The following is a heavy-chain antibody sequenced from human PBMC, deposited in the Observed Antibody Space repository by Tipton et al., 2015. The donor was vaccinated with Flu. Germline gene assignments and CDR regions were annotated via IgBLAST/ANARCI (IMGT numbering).Heavy chain of an antibody. V-gene: IGHV4-39*07. Sequence: TLSLTCTVSGGSISSSSYYWGWIRQPPGKGLEWIGSIYYSGSTYYNPSLKSRVTISVDTSKNQFSLKLSSVTAADTAVYYCARVGGYKYPYYFDSWGQGTLVTGSS. CDR3: ARVGGYKYPYYFDS. CDR1: GGSISSSSYY. CDR2: IYYSGST. J-gene: IGHJ4*02. D-gene: IGHD5-24*01.